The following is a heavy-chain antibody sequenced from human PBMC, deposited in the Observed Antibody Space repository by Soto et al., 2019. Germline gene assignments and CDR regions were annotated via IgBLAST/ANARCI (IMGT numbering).Heavy chain of an antibody. J-gene: IGHJ6*02. CDR1: GGSISSGGYY. V-gene: IGHV4-31*03. CDR2: IYYSGSS. CDR3: ARVYQLNGMDV. D-gene: IGHD2-2*01. Sequence: QVQLQESGPGLVKPSQTLSLTCTVSGGSISSGGYYWSWIRQHPGKGLEWIGYIYYSGSSYYNPSLKSRVTTSVDTSKNLFPLKLTSVTAADTAVYYCARVYQLNGMDVWGQGTTVTVSS.